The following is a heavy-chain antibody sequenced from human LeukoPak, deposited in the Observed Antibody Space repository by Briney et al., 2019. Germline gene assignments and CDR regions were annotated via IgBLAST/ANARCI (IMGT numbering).Heavy chain of an antibody. J-gene: IGHJ4*02. CDR2: IKQDGTEK. Sequence: GGSLRLSCATSGLSFSSYWMSWVRQAPEKGPEWVANIKQDGTEKYYVDSVKGRFTISRDNAKNSLYLQMNSLRAEDTAVYYCARGKGYAEYIGGQGTLVTVSS. D-gene: IGHD1-1*01. V-gene: IGHV3-7*05. CDR3: ARGKGYAEYI. CDR1: GLSFSSYW.